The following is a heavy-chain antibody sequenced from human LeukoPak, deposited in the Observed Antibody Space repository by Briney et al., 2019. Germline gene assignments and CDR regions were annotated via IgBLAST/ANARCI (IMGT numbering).Heavy chain of an antibody. J-gene: IGHJ2*01. D-gene: IGHD2-15*01. CDR2: LYHSGTT. Sequence: SETLSLTCTVSGYSIAHGFFWAWIRQPPGGGLEWIGSLYHSGTTYYNTSLKSRISTSVDTSKNQFSLNLRLVTAADTAVYYCARVEVPRGINDWYFDLWGRGTLVTVSS. CDR1: GYSIAHGFF. V-gene: IGHV4-38-2*02. CDR3: ARVEVPRGINDWYFDL.